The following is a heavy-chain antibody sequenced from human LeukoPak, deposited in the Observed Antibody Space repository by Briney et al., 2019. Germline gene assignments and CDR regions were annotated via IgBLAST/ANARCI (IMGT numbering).Heavy chain of an antibody. CDR2: INHSGST. CDR3: ARGRIYVVVVPAAIRRHYYYMDV. CDR1: GGSFSGYY. Sequence: SETLSLTCAVYGGSFSGYYWSWIRQPPGKGLEWTGEINHSGSTNYNPSLKSRVTISVDTSKNQFSLKLSSVTAADTAVYYCARGRIYVVVVPAAIRRHYYYMDVWGKGTTVTVSS. V-gene: IGHV4-34*01. D-gene: IGHD2-2*01. J-gene: IGHJ6*03.